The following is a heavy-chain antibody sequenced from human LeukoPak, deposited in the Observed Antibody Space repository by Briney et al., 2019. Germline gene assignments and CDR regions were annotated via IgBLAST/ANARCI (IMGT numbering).Heavy chain of an antibody. CDR2: INPNNGDT. D-gene: IGHD5-18*01. CDR1: GYTFTAHY. CDR3: ARDSSIGFTYSLAFDY. V-gene: IGHV1-2*06. Sequence: AASVKVSCKASGYTFTAHYMHWVRQAPGQGPEWMGRINPNNGDTKIAQTFQGRVTMTRDTSINTAYMELSRLRSDDTAIYYCARDSSIGFTYSLAFDYWGRGTLVIVS. J-gene: IGHJ4*02.